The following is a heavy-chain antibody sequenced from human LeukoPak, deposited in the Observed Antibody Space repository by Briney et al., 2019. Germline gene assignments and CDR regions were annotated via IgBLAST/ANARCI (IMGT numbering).Heavy chain of an antibody. CDR1: GGSINTYY. CDR3: ARHSSDYYGPFDY. V-gene: IGHV4-59*08. CDR2: IYYTGIT. D-gene: IGHD4-17*01. Sequence: SETLSLTCTVSGGSINTYYGSWIRQPPGKGLEWIGYIYYTGITNYNPSLKSRLTMSVDTSMNQFSLRLSSVTAADTAVYYCARHSSDYYGPFDYWGQGTLVTVSS. J-gene: IGHJ4*02.